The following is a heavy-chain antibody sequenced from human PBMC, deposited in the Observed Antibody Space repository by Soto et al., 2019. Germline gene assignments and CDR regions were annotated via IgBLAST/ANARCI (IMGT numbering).Heavy chain of an antibody. CDR2: ISGSGGST. CDR3: AKDMYYGSGSINWFDP. Sequence: GGSLRLSCAASGFTFSSYAMSWVRQAPGKGLEWVSAISGSGGSTYYADSVKGRFTISRDNSKNTLYLQMNSLRAEDTAVYYCAKDMYYGSGSINWFDPWGQGTLVTVSS. CDR1: GFTFSSYA. J-gene: IGHJ5*02. D-gene: IGHD3-10*01. V-gene: IGHV3-23*01.